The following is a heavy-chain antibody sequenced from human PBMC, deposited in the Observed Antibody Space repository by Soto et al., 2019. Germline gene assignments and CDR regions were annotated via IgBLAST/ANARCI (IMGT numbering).Heavy chain of an antibody. V-gene: IGHV1-46*01. Sequence: GASVKVSCKASGYTFTSYSMHWVRQAPGQGLEWMGITNPSSGRTSYAQNFQGRVTMTSDTSTSIVYMEMSSLKSEDTAVYYCARDHNFGFILYAMDVWGQGTTVTVS. D-gene: IGHD2-8*01. CDR2: TNPSSGRT. CDR1: GYTFTSYS. J-gene: IGHJ6*02. CDR3: ARDHNFGFILYAMDV.